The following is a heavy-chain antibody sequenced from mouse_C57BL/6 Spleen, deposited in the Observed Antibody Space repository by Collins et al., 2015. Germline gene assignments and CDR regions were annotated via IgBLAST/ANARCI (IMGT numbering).Heavy chain of an antibody. Sequence: QVQLQQPGAELVKPGASVKLSCKASGYTFTSYWMHWVKQRPGQGLEWIGMIHPNSGSTNYNEKFKSKATLTVDKSSSTAYMQLSSLTSEDSAVYYCARTPLYYGSSYDAYWGQGTLVTVSA. CDR1: GYTFTSYW. J-gene: IGHJ3*01. D-gene: IGHD1-1*01. CDR2: IHPNSGST. V-gene: IGHV1-64*01. CDR3: ARTPLYYGSSYDAY.